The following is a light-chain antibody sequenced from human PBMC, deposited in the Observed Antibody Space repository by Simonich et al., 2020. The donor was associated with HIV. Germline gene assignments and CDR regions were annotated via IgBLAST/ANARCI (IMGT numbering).Light chain of an antibody. CDR1: TCVRSQ. CDR3: QQRNNWPLFT. V-gene: IGKV3-11*01. J-gene: IGKJ3*01. CDR2: DAS. Sequence: EIVLTQSPATLSLSPGARATLFCRASTCVRSQLAWYQQKHGQAPRLLIYDASNRATGIPARFSGSGSGTDFTLTVSSLEPEDFAVYYCQQRNNWPLFTFGPGTKVDIK.